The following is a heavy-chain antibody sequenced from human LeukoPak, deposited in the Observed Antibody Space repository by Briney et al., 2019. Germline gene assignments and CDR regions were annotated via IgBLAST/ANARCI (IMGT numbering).Heavy chain of an antibody. CDR2: INHSGST. CDR3: ARVGATVVSKYYFDY. D-gene: IGHD4-23*01. V-gene: IGHV4-34*01. Sequence: SETLSLTCAVYGGSFSGYYWNWIRQPPGKGLEWIGEINHSGSTNCHPSLKSRVTISVDTSKNQFSLRLSSVTAADTAVYYCARVGATVVSKYYFDYWGQGTLVTVSS. J-gene: IGHJ4*02. CDR1: GGSFSGYY.